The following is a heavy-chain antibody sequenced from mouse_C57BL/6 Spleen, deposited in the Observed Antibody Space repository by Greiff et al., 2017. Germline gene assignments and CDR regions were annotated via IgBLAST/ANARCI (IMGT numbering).Heavy chain of an antibody. CDR2: IDPGSGNT. V-gene: IGHV1-81*01. Sequence: QVQLQQSGAELARPGASVKLSCKASGYTFTSYGISWVKQRTGQGLEWIGEIDPGSGNTYYTEKFKGKATLTADKSSSTAYMELRSLTSEDSAVDFCAKSCDGSSYFDYWGQGTTLTVSS. CDR1: GYTFTSYG. D-gene: IGHD1-1*01. J-gene: IGHJ2*01. CDR3: AKSCDGSSYFDY.